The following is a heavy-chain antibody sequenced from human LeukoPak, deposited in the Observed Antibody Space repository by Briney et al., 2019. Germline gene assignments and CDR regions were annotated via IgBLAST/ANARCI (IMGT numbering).Heavy chain of an antibody. CDR3: TRDRRGYNPADY. J-gene: IGHJ4*01. V-gene: IGHV3-53*01. CDR2: LYGSGAT. D-gene: IGHD5-24*01. CDR1: GFTVSSNY. Sequence: GGSLRLSCAASGFTVSSNYTSWLRQAPGKRLEWVSVLYGSGATYYADSVKGRFTISRDSFNDTLYLQMNRLRAEDTAMYYCTRDRRGYNPADYWGHGTLVTVSS.